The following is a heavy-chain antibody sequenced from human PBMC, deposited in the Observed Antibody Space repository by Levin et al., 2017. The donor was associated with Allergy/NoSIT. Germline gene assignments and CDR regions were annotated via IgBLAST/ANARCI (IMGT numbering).Heavy chain of an antibody. CDR1: GFTFSSYS. J-gene: IGHJ4*02. D-gene: IGHD5-12*01. V-gene: IGHV3-21*01. CDR2: ISSSSSYI. CDR3: ARGYSGYEPGVFDY. Sequence: GGSLRLSCAASGFTFSSYSMKWVRQAPGKGLEWVSSISSSSSYIYYADSAKGRFTISRDNAKNSLYLQMNSLRDEDTAVYYCARGYSGYEPGVFDYWGQGSLVTVSS.